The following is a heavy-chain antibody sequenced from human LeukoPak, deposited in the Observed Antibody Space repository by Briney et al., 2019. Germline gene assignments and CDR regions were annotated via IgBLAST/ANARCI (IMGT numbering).Heavy chain of an antibody. V-gene: IGHV4-61*02. CDR3: ARGQGYSYDLDAFDI. CDR1: GGSISSGSYY. CDR2: IYTSGST. J-gene: IGHJ3*02. Sequence: SQTLSLTCTVSGGSISSGSYYWSWIRQPAGKGLEWIGRIYTSGSTNYNPSLKSRVTISVDTSKNQFSLKLSSVTAADTAVYYCARGQGYSYDLDAFDIWGQGTMVTVSS. D-gene: IGHD5-18*01.